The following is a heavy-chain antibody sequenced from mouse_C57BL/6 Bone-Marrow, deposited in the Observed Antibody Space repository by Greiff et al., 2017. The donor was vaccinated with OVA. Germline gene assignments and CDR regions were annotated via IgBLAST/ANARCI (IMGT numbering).Heavy chain of an antibody. V-gene: IGHV5-4*03. CDR1: GFTFSSYA. Sequence: EVNVVESGGGLVKPGGSLKLSCAASGFTFSSYAMSWVRQTPEKRLEWVATISDGGSYTYYPDNVKGRFTISRDNAKNNLYLQMSHLKSEDTAMYYCARGRRTAGYAMDYWGQGTSVTVSS. CDR2: ISDGGSYT. D-gene: IGHD1-2*01. J-gene: IGHJ4*01. CDR3: ARGRRTAGYAMDY.